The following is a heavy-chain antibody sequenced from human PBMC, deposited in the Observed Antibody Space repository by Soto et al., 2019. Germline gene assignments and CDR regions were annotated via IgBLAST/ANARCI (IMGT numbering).Heavy chain of an antibody. CDR2: IWRDGSKK. D-gene: IGHD3-10*01. V-gene: IGHV3-33*01. Sequence: QVQLVQSGGGVVQPGMSLRLSCEASGFKFSDYGMHWVRQAPGKGPEWVAIIWRDGSKKFYADSVKGRFTISRDNSKNTLSLQMNSLRVDDTAMFYCVRDGIGGTTFGGYLDYWGQGVHVTVSS. CDR1: GFKFSDYG. J-gene: IGHJ4*02. CDR3: VRDGIGGTTFGGYLDY.